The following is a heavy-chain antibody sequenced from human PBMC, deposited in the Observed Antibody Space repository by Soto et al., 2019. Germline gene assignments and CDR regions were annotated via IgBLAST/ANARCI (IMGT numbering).Heavy chain of an antibody. Sequence: ASVKVACKASGYSVANYFMHWVRQAPGQGLEWLGVINPSAGSTTYAQKFQGRVTMTWDTSTNTVYMDLRSLRSEDTAIFYCAGGGSSPAFCCYCGMDGWGQGNTVTV. D-gene: IGHD6-13*01. CDR1: GYSVANYF. CDR2: INPSAGST. CDR3: AGGGSSPAFCCYCGMDG. J-gene: IGHJ6*02. V-gene: IGHV1-46*01.